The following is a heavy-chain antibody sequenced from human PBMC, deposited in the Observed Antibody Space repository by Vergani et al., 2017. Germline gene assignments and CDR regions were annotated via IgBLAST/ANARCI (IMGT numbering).Heavy chain of an antibody. J-gene: IGHJ6*02. V-gene: IGHV3-23*04. CDR3: ARGNYVLLGDYYGMDV. Sequence: EVQLVESGGGLVQPGGSLRISCAASGFNFSSYAMSWVRQAPGKGLEGVPAISGSGGSTYYAYSVKGGFTISRDNAKNSLYLQRNSLRAEATALYYCARGNYVLLGDYYGMDVWGQGTTVTVSS. CDR2: ISGSGGST. CDR1: GFNFSSYA. D-gene: IGHD4-11*01.